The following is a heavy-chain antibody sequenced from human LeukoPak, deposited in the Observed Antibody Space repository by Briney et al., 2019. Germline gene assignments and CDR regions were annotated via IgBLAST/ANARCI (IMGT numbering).Heavy chain of an antibody. CDR1: GFTFSSYG. D-gene: IGHD3-22*01. Sequence: PGGSLRLSCAASGFTFSSYGMHWVRQAPGKGLEWVAFIRYDGSNKYYADSVKGRFTISRDNSKNTLYLQMNSLRAEDTAVYYCAKVAAEYYYDSSGYLGFDPWGQGTLVTVSS. V-gene: IGHV3-30*02. CDR2: IRYDGSNK. J-gene: IGHJ5*02. CDR3: AKVAAEYYYDSSGYLGFDP.